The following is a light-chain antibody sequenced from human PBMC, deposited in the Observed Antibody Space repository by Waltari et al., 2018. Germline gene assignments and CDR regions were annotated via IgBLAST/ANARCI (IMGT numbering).Light chain of an antibody. CDR1: QSVSID. J-gene: IGKJ1*01. CDR2: HTS. Sequence: IVLTQSPGTLSLSPGERATLSCRASQSVSIDLSWYQQKPGQAPRLLIYHTSTRATGIPDRCSGSGSGTDFSLTSSGLEPEDFAVYYCQHYKNLPVSFGQGTRVEIK. V-gene: IGKV3-20*01. CDR3: QHYKNLPVS.